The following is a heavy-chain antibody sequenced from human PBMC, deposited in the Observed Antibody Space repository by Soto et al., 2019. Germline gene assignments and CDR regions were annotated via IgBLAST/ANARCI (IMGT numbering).Heavy chain of an antibody. V-gene: IGHV3-30*03. CDR2: ISYDGGLQ. CDR1: GFTFSSYG. CDR3: VSDRGYGHASVPYS. Sequence: QAQLVESGGGVVQPGRSLRLSCAASGFTFSSYGMHWVRQAPGTGLEWVAVISYDGGLQHYADSVKGRFTISRDNSKNMVLLQMNSLRAEDTAVYYCVSDRGYGHASVPYSCGQGTLFSVSS. J-gene: IGHJ4*02. D-gene: IGHD5-18*01.